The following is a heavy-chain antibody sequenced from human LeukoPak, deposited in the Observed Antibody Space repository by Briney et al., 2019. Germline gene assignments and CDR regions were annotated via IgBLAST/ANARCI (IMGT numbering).Heavy chain of an antibody. CDR3: VGRFGLPPASSRFDP. V-gene: IGHV4-34*01. CDR2: INHSGST. D-gene: IGHD3-16*01. Sequence: PSETLSLTCAVYGGSFSGYYWSWIRQPPGKGLEWIGEINHSGSTNYNPSLKSRVTISVDTSKNQFSLKLSSVTAADTAVYYCVGRFGLPPASSRFDPWGQGTLVTVSS. J-gene: IGHJ5*02. CDR1: GGSFSGYY.